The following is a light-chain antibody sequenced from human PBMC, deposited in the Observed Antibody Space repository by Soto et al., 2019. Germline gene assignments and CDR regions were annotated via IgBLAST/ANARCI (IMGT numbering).Light chain of an antibody. V-gene: IGKV3-15*01. CDR1: QSVSSN. CDR3: QQYNDWLS. CDR2: DAS. J-gene: IGKJ4*01. Sequence: EILLTQSPATLSVSPGERATLSCRASQSVSSNLAWYHQKPGQPPRLLIYDASTRATGLPARFSGSGSGTEFTLTISSLQSEDFGVYFCQQYNDWLSFGGGTKVEIK.